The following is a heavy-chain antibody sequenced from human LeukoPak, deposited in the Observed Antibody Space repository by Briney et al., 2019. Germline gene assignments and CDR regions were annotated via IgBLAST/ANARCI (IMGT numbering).Heavy chain of an antibody. V-gene: IGHV4-39*07. CDR3: ARAFYPGYYSYMAV. J-gene: IGHJ6*03. D-gene: IGHD3-3*02. CDR2: IYYSGST. Sequence: SETLSLTCTVSGGSISSSSYYWGWIRQPPGKGLEWIGSIYYSGSTYYNPSLKSRITISVDTSKNQFSLKLSSVTAADAAVYYCARAFYPGYYSYMAVWGKGTTATVSS. CDR1: GGSISSSSYY.